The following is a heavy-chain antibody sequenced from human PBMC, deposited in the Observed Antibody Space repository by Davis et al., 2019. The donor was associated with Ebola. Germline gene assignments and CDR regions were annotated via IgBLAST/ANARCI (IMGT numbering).Heavy chain of an antibody. CDR2: VRSHGSDD. Sequence: GESLKISCAASGFTFNIFDMHWVRQAPGRGLEWVAFVRSHGSDDHYADSVKGRFTISRDNSKNTLYLQMNSLRPEDTAVYYCAKERGHSYDPHTFDIWGQGTMVTVSS. CDR1: GFTFNIFD. V-gene: IGHV3-30*02. D-gene: IGHD5-18*01. CDR3: AKERGHSYDPHTFDI. J-gene: IGHJ3*02.